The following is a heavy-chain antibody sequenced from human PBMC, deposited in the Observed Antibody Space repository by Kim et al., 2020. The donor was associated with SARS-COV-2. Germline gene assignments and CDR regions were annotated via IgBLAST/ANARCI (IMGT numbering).Heavy chain of an antibody. D-gene: IGHD2-15*01. Sequence: SRITISVDTSTNQFSLKLSSVTAADTAVYYCARHVGVVVVAAHLRYFDYWGQGTLVTVSS. J-gene: IGHJ4*02. CDR3: ARHVGVVVVAAHLRYFDY. V-gene: IGHV4-39*01.